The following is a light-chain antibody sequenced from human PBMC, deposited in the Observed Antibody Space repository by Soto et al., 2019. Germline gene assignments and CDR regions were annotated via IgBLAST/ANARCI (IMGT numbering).Light chain of an antibody. J-gene: IGLJ3*02. Sequence: QSVLTQPPSVSGAPGQRVTISCTGSSSNIGAGYDVPWYQQLPGTAPKLLIYGNSNRPSGVPDRFSGSKSGTSASLAITGLHAEVEADYYCQSYDSSLSGWVFGGGTELTVL. V-gene: IGLV1-40*01. CDR3: QSYDSSLSGWV. CDR2: GNS. CDR1: SSNIGAGYD.